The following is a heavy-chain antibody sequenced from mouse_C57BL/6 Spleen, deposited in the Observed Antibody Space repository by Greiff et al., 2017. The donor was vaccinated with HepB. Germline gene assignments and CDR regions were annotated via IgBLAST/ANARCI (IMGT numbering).Heavy chain of an antibody. V-gene: IGHV1-64*01. CDR2: IHPNSGST. J-gene: IGHJ3*01. CDR1: GYTFTSYW. Sequence: VQLQQPGAELVKPGASVKLSCKASGYTFTSYWMHWVKQRPGQGLEWIGMIHPNSGSTNYNEKFKSKATLTVDKSSSTAYMQLSSLTSEDSAVYYCARGYYGSSFAWFAYWGQGTLVTVSA. CDR3: ARGYYGSSFAWFAY. D-gene: IGHD1-1*01.